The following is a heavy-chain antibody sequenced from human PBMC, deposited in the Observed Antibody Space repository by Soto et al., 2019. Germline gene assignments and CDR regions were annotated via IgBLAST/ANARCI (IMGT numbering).Heavy chain of an antibody. CDR2: FNPNNGGT. V-gene: IGHV1-2*02. J-gene: IGHJ4*02. CDR1: GYTFSGYY. Sequence: QVQLVQSGAEVKKPGASVKVSCKASGYTFSGYYVHWARQAPGQGLESMGWFNPNNGGTDSVQKFQGRVNMTGDTSISTASMELNRLTSDDTAIFFCRVTSVSKIDYWGQGTLVTVSS. CDR3: RVTSVSKIDY. D-gene: IGHD4-17*01.